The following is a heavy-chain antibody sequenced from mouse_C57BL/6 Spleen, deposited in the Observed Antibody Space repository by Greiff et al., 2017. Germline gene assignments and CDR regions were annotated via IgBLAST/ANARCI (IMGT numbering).Heavy chain of an antibody. CDR2: IWWDDDK. V-gene: IGHV8-8*01. CDR3: ARIEPEGNYFDY. Sequence: QVTLKVCGPGILQSSQTLSLTCSFSGFSLSTFGMGVGWFRQPSGKGLEWLAHIWWDDDKYYNPALKSRLTISKDTSKNQVFLNIANVDTADTAKYYCARIEPEGNYFDYWGQGTTLTVSS. CDR1: GFSLSTFGMG. J-gene: IGHJ2*01.